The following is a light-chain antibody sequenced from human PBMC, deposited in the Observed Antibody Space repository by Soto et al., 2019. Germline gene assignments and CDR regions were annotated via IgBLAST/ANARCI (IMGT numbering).Light chain of an antibody. CDR3: ASYAGTRIFV. J-gene: IGLJ1*01. CDR2: EVT. V-gene: IGLV2-8*01. Sequence: QSVLTQPPSASGSPGQSLTISCTGTISDVGFYNFVSWYQQRPGKAPKLVIYEVTKRPSGVPDRFSGSKSGSTASLTVSGLQADDEADYYCASYAGTRIFVFRSGTKVTVL. CDR1: ISDVGFYNF.